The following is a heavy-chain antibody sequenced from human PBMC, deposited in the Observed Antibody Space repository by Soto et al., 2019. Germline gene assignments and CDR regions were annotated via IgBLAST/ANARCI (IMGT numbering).Heavy chain of an antibody. J-gene: IGHJ4*02. Sequence: ASVKVSCKASGYTFTSYGISWVRQAPGQGLEWMGWISAYNGNTNYAQKLQGRVTMTRDTSTSTVYMELSSLRSEDTAVYYCARDLGSPFDYWGQGTLVTVSS. V-gene: IGHV1-18*01. D-gene: IGHD5-12*01. CDR2: ISAYNGNT. CDR1: GYTFTSYG. CDR3: ARDLGSPFDY.